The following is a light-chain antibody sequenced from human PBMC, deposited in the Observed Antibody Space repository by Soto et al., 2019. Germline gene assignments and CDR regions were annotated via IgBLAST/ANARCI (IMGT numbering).Light chain of an antibody. Sequence: EIVLTQSPGTLSFSPGERATLSFRASQSLTNSFIAWYQQRPGQAPRLLIYDTSSRASGIPDRFSGSGSGTDFTLTISSLEPEDFAVYSCQQRSNWPRTFGQGTKVDIK. V-gene: IGKV3D-20*02. CDR3: QQRSNWPRT. CDR1: QSLTNSF. CDR2: DTS. J-gene: IGKJ1*01.